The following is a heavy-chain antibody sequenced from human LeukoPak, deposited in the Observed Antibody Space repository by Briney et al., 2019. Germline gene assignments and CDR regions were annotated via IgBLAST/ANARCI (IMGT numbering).Heavy chain of an antibody. CDR2: INPNSGGT. J-gene: IGHJ4*02. Sequence: VASVKVSCKASGYTFTGYYMHWVRQAPGQGLEWMGWINPNSGGTNYAQKFQGRVTMTRDTSISTVYMELSRLRSDDTAVYYCARDYTGSGWLDYWGQGALVTVSS. D-gene: IGHD6-19*01. CDR1: GYTFTGYY. V-gene: IGHV1-2*02. CDR3: ARDYTGSGWLDY.